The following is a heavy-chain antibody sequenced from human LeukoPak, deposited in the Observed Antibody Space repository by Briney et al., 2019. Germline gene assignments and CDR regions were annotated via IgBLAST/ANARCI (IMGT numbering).Heavy chain of an antibody. V-gene: IGHV3-21*01. J-gene: IGHJ6*02. CDR3: ARDQDRPYGMDV. Sequence: GGSLRLSCAASGFTFSGYSMNWVRQAPGKGLEWVSSISSSSSYIYYADSVKGRFTISRDNAKNSLYLQMNSLRAEDTAVYYCARDQDRPYGMDVWGQGTTVTVSS. CDR2: ISSSSSYI. D-gene: IGHD2-15*01. CDR1: GFTFSGYS.